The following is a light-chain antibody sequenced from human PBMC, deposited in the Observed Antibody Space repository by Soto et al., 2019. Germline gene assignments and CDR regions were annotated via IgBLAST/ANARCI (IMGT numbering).Light chain of an antibody. CDR1: TSDVGGYNY. Sequence: QSVLTQPASVSGSPGQSIAISCTGTTSDVGGYNYVSWYQQHPGKVPKLLIHEVSNRPSGVSNRFSGSKSGNTAPLTISGLQAEDEADYYCLSKTSTISYVFGTGTKGTVL. CDR3: LSKTSTISYV. V-gene: IGLV2-14*01. J-gene: IGLJ1*01. CDR2: EVS.